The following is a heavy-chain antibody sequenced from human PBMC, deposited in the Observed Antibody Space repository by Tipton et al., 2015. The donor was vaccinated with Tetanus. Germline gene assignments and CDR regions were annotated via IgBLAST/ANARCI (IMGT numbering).Heavy chain of an antibody. Sequence: SLRLSCSASGFTFSFYWMNWVRQAPGEGLEWVAAINEDGSQRLYEDSLRGRVTIARDNAKDLVFLQMNSLRAEDTAVYYCARDLTYIRGLGHWGQGTLVTVSS. J-gene: IGHJ4*02. CDR1: GFTFSFYW. V-gene: IGHV3-7*01. D-gene: IGHD3-16*01. CDR2: INEDGSQR. CDR3: ARDLTYIRGLGH.